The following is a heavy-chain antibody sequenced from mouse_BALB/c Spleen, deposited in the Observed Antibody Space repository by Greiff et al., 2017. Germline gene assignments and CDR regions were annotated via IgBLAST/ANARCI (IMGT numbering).Heavy chain of an antibody. J-gene: IGHJ3*01. CDR2: IWGDGST. V-gene: IGHV2-3*01. CDR1: GFSFTSYG. CDR3: AKGEISTWFAY. Sequence: VQVVESGPGLVAPSHSLSITCTVSGFSFTSYGVSWVRQPPGKGLEWLGVIWGDGSTNYHSALISRLSISKDNSKSQVFLKLNSLQTDDTATYYCAKGEISTWFAYWGQGTLVTVSA.